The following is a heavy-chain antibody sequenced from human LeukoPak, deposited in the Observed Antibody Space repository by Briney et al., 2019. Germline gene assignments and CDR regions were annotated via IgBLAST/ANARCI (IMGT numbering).Heavy chain of an antibody. CDR2: IIPIFGTA. CDR1: GGTFSSYA. CDR3: ARVRCSSTSCYDFDY. J-gene: IGHJ4*02. V-gene: IGHV1-69*05. Sequence: SVKVSCKASGGTFSSYAISWVRQAPGQGLEWMGGIIPIFGTANYAQKFQGRVTITTDESTSTAYMELSSLRSEDTAVYYCARVRCSSTSCYDFDYWGQGTLVTVSS. D-gene: IGHD2-2*01.